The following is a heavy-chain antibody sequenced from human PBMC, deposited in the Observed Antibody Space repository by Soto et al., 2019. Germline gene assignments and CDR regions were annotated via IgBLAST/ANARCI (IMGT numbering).Heavy chain of an antibody. CDR3: TREGSVED. CDR1: GDTFSTYT. Sequence: QVQLVQSGAEVKKPGSSVKVSCKASGDTFSTYTVSWVRQAPGQGLEWMGGIIPMFATADYAQKFQGRVTITADESTSTAYMELSSLRSEDTAVYYCTREGSVEDWGQGTLVTVSS. V-gene: IGHV1-69*01. CDR2: IIPMFATA. J-gene: IGHJ4*02. D-gene: IGHD6-19*01.